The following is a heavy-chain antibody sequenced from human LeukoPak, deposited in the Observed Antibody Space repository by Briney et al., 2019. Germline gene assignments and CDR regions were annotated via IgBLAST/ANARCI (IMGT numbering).Heavy chain of an antibody. V-gene: IGHV1-46*01. CDR1: GYTFTSYY. CDR3: AREERGSGSYYTSPIDY. J-gene: IGHJ4*02. Sequence: ASVKVSCKASGYTFTSYYMHWVRQAPGQGLEWMGIINPSGGSTSYAQKFQGRVTMTRDTSTSTVYMELSSLRSEDTAVYYCAREERGSGSYYTSPIDYWGQGTLVTVSS. D-gene: IGHD3-10*01. CDR2: INPSGGST.